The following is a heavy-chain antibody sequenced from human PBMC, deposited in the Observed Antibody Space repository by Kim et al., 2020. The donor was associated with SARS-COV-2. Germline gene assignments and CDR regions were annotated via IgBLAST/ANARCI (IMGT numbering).Heavy chain of an antibody. CDR1: GYTFTSYG. J-gene: IGHJ4*02. CDR3: ARWGTRGELDY. Sequence: ASVKVSCTASGYTFTSYGIQWVRQAPGQGLEWMGWINVADVNTRYSQNFQDRVTFTRDTSARKVYMELTSLRSEDMAVYYCARWGTRGELDYWGQGTLVTVPS. V-gene: IGHV1-3*01. CDR2: INVADVNT. D-gene: IGHD3-10*01.